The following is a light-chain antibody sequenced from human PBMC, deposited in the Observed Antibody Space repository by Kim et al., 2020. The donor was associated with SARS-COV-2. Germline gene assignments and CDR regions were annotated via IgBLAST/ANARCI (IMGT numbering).Light chain of an antibody. J-gene: IGLJ1*01. Sequence: SSELTQDPAVSVALGQTVKITCQGDSLRSYYASWYRQKPGQAPILVIYGRNNRPSGIPDRFSGSSSVNTASLTITGAQAEDEADYYCNSRDSTGKRWVFG. V-gene: IGLV3-19*01. CDR2: GRN. CDR3: NSRDSTGKRWV. CDR1: SLRSYY.